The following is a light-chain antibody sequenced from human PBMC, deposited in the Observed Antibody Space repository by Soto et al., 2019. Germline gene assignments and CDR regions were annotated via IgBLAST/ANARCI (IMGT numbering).Light chain of an antibody. CDR3: GTWDSSLRRV. Sequence: QSVLTQPPSVSAAPGQKVTISCSGSSSNIGNNYVSWYQQLPGTAPKLLIYENNKRPSGIPDRFSGSKSGTSATLGITGLQTGDKADYYCGTWDSSLRRVFGGGTKVTVL. V-gene: IGLV1-51*02. CDR2: ENN. CDR1: SSNIGNNY. J-gene: IGLJ3*02.